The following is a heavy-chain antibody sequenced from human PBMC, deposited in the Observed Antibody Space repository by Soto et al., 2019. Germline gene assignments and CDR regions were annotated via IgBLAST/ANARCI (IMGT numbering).Heavy chain of an antibody. Sequence: QVQLVESGGGVVQPGRSLRLSCAASGFTFSSYGMHWVRQAPGKGLEWVAVIWYDGSNKYYADSVKGRFTISRDNSKNTLYLQMNRLRAEDTGVYFWARARVEGGMGVWGQGTTVTVSS. CDR3: ARARVEGGMGV. D-gene: IGHD3-3*01. CDR2: IWYDGSNK. V-gene: IGHV3-33*01. CDR1: GFTFSSYG. J-gene: IGHJ6*02.